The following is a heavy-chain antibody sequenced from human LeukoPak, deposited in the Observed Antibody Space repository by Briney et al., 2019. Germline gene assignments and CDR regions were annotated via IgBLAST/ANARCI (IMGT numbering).Heavy chain of an antibody. V-gene: IGHV1-46*01. CDR3: ARGQQRVPYYFDY. CDR1: GYTFTSYY. J-gene: IGHJ4*02. Sequence: ASVKLSCKASGYTFTSYYMHCVRHAPGPGLEWMGIINPSGGSTSYAQKFQCRVTMTRDMSTSTVYMELSSLRSEDTAVDYCARGQQRVPYYFDYWGQGTLVTVSS. CDR2: INPSGGST. D-gene: IGHD6-13*01.